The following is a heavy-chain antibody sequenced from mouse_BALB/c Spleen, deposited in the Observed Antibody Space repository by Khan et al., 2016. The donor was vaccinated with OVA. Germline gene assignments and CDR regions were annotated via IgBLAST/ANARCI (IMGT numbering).Heavy chain of an antibody. V-gene: IGHV2-6-5*01. CDR1: GFSLTDYG. J-gene: IGHJ2*01. CDR2: IWGGGIT. Sequence: VQLKESGPGLVAPSQSLSITCTVSGFSLTDYGVSWIRQPPGKGLEWLGVIWGGGITYYNSALKSRLSISKDNSKSQVFLKMNSLQTDDTSMYYGAKHLILYPYYFDYWGQGTTLTVSS. CDR3: AKHLILYPYYFDY.